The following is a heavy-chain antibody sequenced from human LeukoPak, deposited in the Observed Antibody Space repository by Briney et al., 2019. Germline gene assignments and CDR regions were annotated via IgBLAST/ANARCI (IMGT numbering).Heavy chain of an antibody. CDR1: GYTFTRYG. V-gene: IGHV1-18*01. D-gene: IGHD3-16*02. J-gene: IGHJ3*02. CDR2: ISANNGNT. Sequence: ASVKVSCKASGYTFTRYGISWVRQVPGQGLEWMGWISANNGNTKYAQKLQGRVTMTTDTSTSTAYMELRSLRSDDTAMYYCARQNYVWGSYRPDDAFDIWGQGTMVTVSS. CDR3: ARQNYVWGSYRPDDAFDI.